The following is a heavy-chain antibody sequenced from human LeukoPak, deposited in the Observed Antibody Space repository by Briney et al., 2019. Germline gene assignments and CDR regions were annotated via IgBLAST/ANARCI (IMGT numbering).Heavy chain of an antibody. J-gene: IGHJ4*02. CDR2: ISGGST. V-gene: IGHV3-23*01. D-gene: IGHD3-3*01. CDR3: ATMTYYDFWSGYPDSDY. CDR1: GFTFSSYA. Sequence: GGSLRLSCAASGFTFSSYAMSWVRQAPGKGLEWVSAISGGSTYYADSVKGRFTISRDNSKNTLYLQMNSLRAEDTAVYYCATMTYYDFWSGYPDSDYWRQGTLVTVSS.